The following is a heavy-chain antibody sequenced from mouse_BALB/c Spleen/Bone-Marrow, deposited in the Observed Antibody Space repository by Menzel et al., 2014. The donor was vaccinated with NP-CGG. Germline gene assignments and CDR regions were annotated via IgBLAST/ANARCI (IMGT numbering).Heavy chain of an antibody. D-gene: IGHD1-1*01. Sequence: VHVKQSGAELVKPGASVKLSCTASGFNIKDTYMHWAKQRPEQGLEWIGRIDPANGNTKYDPKFQGKATITADTSSNTAYLQLSSLTSEDTAVYYCAMYYYGSSLFAYWGQGTLVTVSA. V-gene: IGHV14-3*02. CDR2: IDPANGNT. CDR1: GFNIKDTY. J-gene: IGHJ3*01. CDR3: AMYYYGSSLFAY.